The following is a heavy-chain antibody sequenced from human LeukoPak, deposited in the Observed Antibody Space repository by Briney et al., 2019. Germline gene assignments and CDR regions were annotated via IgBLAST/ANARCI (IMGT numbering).Heavy chain of an antibody. CDR3: ARGYSGYDSTSHYYYYMDV. CDR2: IYTSGST. J-gene: IGHJ6*03. D-gene: IGHD5-12*01. Sequence: SQTLSLTCTVSGGSISSGNYYWSWIRQPAGKGLEWIGRIYTSGSTNYNPSLKSRVTISVDTSKNQCSLKVSSVTAADTAVYYCARGYSGYDSTSHYYYYMDVWGKGTTVTVSS. CDR1: GGSISSGNYY. V-gene: IGHV4-61*02.